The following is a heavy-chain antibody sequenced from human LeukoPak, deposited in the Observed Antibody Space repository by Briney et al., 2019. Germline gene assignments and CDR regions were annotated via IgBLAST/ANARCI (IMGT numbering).Heavy chain of an antibody. CDR1: GGSISSYY. D-gene: IGHD2-2*02. Sequence: SETLPLTCTVSGGSISSYYWSWIRQPAGKGLEWIGRIYTSGSTNYNPSLKSRVTMSVDTSKNQFSLKLSSVTAADTAVYYCARDGQYLAMGYFDYWGQGTLVTVSS. V-gene: IGHV4-4*07. J-gene: IGHJ4*02. CDR3: ARDGQYLAMGYFDY. CDR2: IYTSGST.